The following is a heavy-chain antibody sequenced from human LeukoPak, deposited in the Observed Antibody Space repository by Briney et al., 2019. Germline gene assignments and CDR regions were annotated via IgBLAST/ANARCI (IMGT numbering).Heavy chain of an antibody. CDR2: INPNSGGT. Sequence: ASVKVSCKASGYTFTGYYMHWVRQALGQGLEWMGWINPNSGGTNYAQKFQGRVTMTRDTSISTAYMELSRLRSDDTAVYYCARDHNILTGYYPTYAFDIWGQGTFVIVSS. CDR3: ARDHNILTGYYPTYAFDI. D-gene: IGHD3-9*01. J-gene: IGHJ3*02. V-gene: IGHV1-2*02. CDR1: GYTFTGYY.